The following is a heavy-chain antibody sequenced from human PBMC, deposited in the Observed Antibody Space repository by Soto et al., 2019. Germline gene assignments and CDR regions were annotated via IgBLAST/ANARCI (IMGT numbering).Heavy chain of an antibody. CDR1: GYTFTSYA. J-gene: IGHJ4*02. CDR3: ATDRGGYDYGQFDY. V-gene: IGHV1-3*01. CDR2: INADNGKT. D-gene: IGHD5-12*01. Sequence: ASVKVSCKASGYTFTSYAMHWVRQAPGQGLEWMGWINADNGKTNYAQKFQGRVTMTEDTSADTAYMELSSLRSEDTAVYYCATDRGGYDYGQFDYWGQGTLVTVSS.